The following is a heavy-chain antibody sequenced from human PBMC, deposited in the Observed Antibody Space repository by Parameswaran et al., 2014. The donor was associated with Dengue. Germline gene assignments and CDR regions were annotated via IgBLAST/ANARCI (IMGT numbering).Heavy chain of an antibody. D-gene: IGHD6-13*01. CDR2: MSYDGTNK. CDR3: AGGGAALGYYYYHYMDV. J-gene: IGHJ6*03. V-gene: IGHV3-30-3*01. Sequence: WIRQPPGKGLEWLAVMSYDGTNKYFRDSVKGRFSISGDRSKNTFYLQMSSLRVEDTAVYFCAGGGAALGYYYYHYMDVWGKGTTVTVSS.